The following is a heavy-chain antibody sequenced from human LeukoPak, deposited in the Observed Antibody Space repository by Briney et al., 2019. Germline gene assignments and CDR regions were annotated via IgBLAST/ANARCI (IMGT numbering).Heavy chain of an antibody. Sequence: KASETLSLTCTVSGGSISSYYWSWIRQPPGKGLEWIGYIYYSGSTNYNPSLKSRVTISVDTSKNQFSLKLSSVTAADTAVYYCAASPDTAMVTAYWGQGTLVTVSS. V-gene: IGHV4-59*08. J-gene: IGHJ4*02. D-gene: IGHD5-18*01. CDR3: AASPDTAMVTAY. CDR1: GGSISSYY. CDR2: IYYSGST.